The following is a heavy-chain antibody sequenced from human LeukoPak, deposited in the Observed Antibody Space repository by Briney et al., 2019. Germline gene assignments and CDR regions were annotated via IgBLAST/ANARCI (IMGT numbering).Heavy chain of an antibody. CDR3: ARDLYSYGHYFAY. Sequence: ASVKVSCKASGYTFTGYYMHWVRQAPGQGLEWMGWINPNSGGTNYAQKFQGRVTMTRDTSISTAYMELSRLRSDDTAVYYCARDLYSYGHYFAYWGQGTLVTVSS. J-gene: IGHJ4*02. CDR1: GYTFTGYY. CDR2: INPNSGGT. D-gene: IGHD5-18*01. V-gene: IGHV1-2*02.